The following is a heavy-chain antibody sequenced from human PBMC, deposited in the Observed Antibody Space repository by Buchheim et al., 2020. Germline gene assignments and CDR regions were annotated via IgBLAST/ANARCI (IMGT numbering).Heavy chain of an antibody. CDR1: GFTFNNFW. V-gene: IGHV3-74*01. D-gene: IGHD6-13*01. J-gene: IGHJ6*02. Sequence: EVQLVESGGGLVQPGGSLRLSCAASGFTFNNFWMHWVRQSPDKGLVWVSLITQDGSTTDYADSVKGRFTISRDNAKNTLYLQMNSLRPEDTAIYYCVRDWYGMDFWGQGTT. CDR3: VRDWYGMDF. CDR2: ITQDGSTT.